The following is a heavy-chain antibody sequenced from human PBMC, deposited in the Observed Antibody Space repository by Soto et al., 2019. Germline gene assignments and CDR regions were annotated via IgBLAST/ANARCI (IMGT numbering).Heavy chain of an antibody. CDR1: GYTFTDFG. J-gene: IGHJ4*02. CDR3: ARDSGVLGNWAYFFDY. Sequence: QGQLVQSGAEVKKPGASVNVSCKASGYTFTDFGISWVRQATGQGLEWMGWTSAYNSNTNYAQKVQGRVTMTTDTTTSTAYMELRNLTSDDTAVYFCARDSGVLGNWAYFFDYWGQGTLVTVSS. V-gene: IGHV1-18*01. CDR2: TSAYNSNT. D-gene: IGHD7-27*01.